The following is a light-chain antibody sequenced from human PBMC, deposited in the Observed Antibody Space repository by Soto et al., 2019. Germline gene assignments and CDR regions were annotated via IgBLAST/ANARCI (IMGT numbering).Light chain of an antibody. V-gene: IGKV3-15*01. CDR2: DTS. Sequence: EIVLTQSPFTLSLSPGERATLSCIASQSLSSNYLAWYQHKPVQTPRLLIYDTSTRATGVPTRFSGSRSGAEFTLTINSLQSEDFAVYYCQPYNNWPLTFGGGTKVDIK. CDR3: QPYNNWPLT. CDR1: QSLSSN. J-gene: IGKJ4*01.